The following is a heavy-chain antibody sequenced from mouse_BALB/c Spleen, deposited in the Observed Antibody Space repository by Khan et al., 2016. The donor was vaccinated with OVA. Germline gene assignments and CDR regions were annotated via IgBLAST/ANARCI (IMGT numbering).Heavy chain of an antibody. CDR1: GFTFSNYW. V-gene: IGHV6-6*02. CDR2: IRLKFDDYVT. CDR3: WILL. Sequence: EVELVEPGGGLVQPGGSMKLSCAAAGFTFSNYWKNWVRQSLEKGHEWVAEIRLKFDDYVTHYAESVKWRFTISRVDSKRSVYLQMNNLRAKVNGIDYCWILLWGQGTTLTVSS. J-gene: IGHJ2*01.